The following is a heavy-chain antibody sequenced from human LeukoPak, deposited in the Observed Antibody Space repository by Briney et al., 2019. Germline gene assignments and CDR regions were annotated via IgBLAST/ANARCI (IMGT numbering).Heavy chain of an antibody. V-gene: IGHV4-38-2*02. Sequence: SETLSLTCTVSGYSISITYYWGWIRQPPGKGLEWIGSISHSGSTYYNTSFKSRVPISIDTSDNHFSLKLTSVTAPDTAVYYRAKDLAPGVSWFGPWGQGTLATVPS. CDR1: GYSISITYY. J-gene: IGHJ5*02. D-gene: IGHD2-2*01. CDR3: AKDLAPGVSWFGP. CDR2: ISHSGST.